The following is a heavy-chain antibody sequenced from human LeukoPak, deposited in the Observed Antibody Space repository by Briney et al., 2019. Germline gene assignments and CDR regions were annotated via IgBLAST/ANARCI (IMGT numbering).Heavy chain of an antibody. V-gene: IGHV4-4*07. J-gene: IGHJ4*02. CDR2: IYISGST. CDR1: GGSISSYY. D-gene: IGHD1-1*01. Sequence: SETLSLTCTVSGGSISSYYWSWIRQTAGKGLEWLGRIYISGSTNYNPSLKSRVTMSVDTSKNQFSLKLSSVTAADTAVYYCARDRGTWNDDGFDYWGQGTLATVSS. CDR3: ARDRGTWNDDGFDY.